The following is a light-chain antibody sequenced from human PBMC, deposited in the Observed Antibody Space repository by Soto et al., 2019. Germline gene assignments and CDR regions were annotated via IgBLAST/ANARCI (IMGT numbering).Light chain of an antibody. CDR3: SSYTSSSTLAV. V-gene: IGLV2-14*01. CDR2: DVN. J-gene: IGLJ2*01. Sequence: QSVLTQPASVSGSPGQSITISCTGTSSDVGGYNYVSWYQQDPGKAPKLMICDVNNRPSGVSNRFSGSKSGNTASLTISGLQAEDEAYYYCSSYTSSSTLAVFGGGTKLTVL. CDR1: SSDVGGYNY.